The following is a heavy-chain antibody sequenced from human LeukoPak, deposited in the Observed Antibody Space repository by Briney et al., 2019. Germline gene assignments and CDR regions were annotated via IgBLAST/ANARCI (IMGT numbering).Heavy chain of an antibody. V-gene: IGHV3-64*01. CDR2: ISSNGGST. Sequence: PGGSLRLSCAASGFTFSSYAMHWVRQAPAKGLEYVSAISSNGGSTYYANSVKGRFTISRDNSKNTLYLQMGSLRAEDMAVYYCARRGAGVVTPAYYYYMDVWGKGTTVTVSS. CDR3: ARRGAGVVTPAYYYYMDV. CDR1: GFTFSSYA. J-gene: IGHJ6*03. D-gene: IGHD3-22*01.